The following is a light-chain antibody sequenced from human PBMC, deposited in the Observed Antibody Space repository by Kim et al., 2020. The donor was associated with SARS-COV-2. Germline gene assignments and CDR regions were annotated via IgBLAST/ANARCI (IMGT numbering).Light chain of an antibody. CDR2: AAS. CDR1: RSISSY. Sequence: DIQMTQSPSSLSASVGDRITITCRASRSISSYLNWYQQKPGEAPKVLIYAASSLQGGVPSRFGGSGSGTNFTLTISSLQPEDFATYYCQQSFRTQQTFGQGTKVDIK. V-gene: IGKV1-39*01. CDR3: QQSFRTQQT. J-gene: IGKJ1*01.